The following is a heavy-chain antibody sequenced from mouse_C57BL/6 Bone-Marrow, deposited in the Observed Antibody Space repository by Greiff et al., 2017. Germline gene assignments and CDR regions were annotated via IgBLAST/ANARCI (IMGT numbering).Heavy chain of an antibody. J-gene: IGHJ3*01. Sequence: VQLQQSGAELVRPGASVKLSCTASGFNIKDDYMHWVKQRPEQGLEWIGWIDPENGDTEYASKFQGKATITADTSSNTAYLQLSSLTSEDTAVYYCRGTMGFAYWGQGTLVTVSA. D-gene: IGHD2-3*01. CDR1: GFNIKDDY. CDR3: RGTMGFAY. V-gene: IGHV14-4*01. CDR2: IDPENGDT.